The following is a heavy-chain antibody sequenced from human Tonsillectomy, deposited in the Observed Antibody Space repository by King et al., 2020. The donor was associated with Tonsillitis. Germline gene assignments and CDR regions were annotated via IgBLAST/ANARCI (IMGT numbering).Heavy chain of an antibody. V-gene: IGHV4-39*01. Sequence: QLQESGPGLVKPSETLSLTCTVSGGSISSSSYSWGWIRQPPGKGLEWIGNIYYSGSTFYNPSLKSRVTISVDTSRNQFSLKLSSVTAADTAVYYCARLRYYGGNVYYDPWGQGTLVTVSS. CDR2: IYYSGST. CDR1: GGSISSSSYS. CDR3: ARLRYYGGNVYYDP. J-gene: IGHJ5*02. D-gene: IGHD4-23*01.